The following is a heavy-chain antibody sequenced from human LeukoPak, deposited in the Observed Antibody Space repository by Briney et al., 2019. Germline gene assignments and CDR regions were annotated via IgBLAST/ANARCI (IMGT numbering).Heavy chain of an antibody. J-gene: IGHJ3*02. CDR3: ARAPNCSSTSCPPWGDAFDI. CDR2: TYYRSKWYN. Sequence: SQTLSLTCAISGDSVSSNSAAWNWIRQSPSRGLEWLGRTYYRSKWYNDYAVSVKSRITINPDTSKNQFSLQLNSVTPEDTAVYYCARAPNCSSTSCPPWGDAFDIWGQGTMVTVSS. V-gene: IGHV6-1*01. D-gene: IGHD2-2*01. CDR1: GDSVSSNSAA.